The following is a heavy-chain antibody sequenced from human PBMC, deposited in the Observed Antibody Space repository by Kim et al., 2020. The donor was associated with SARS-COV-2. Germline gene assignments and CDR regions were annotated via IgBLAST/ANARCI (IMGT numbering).Heavy chain of an antibody. J-gene: IGHJ5*02. V-gene: IGHV1-46*01. Sequence: ASVKVSCKASGFTFTSHWIHWVRQAPGQGLEWLGIINPSGDTTSSAQKFQGRVTMTRDTSTSTAYMELSSLRSDDTAVYYCARDNSAGSAWWFDPLGQGT. CDR3: ARDNSAGSAWWFDP. CDR2: INPSGDTT. D-gene: IGHD2-15*01. CDR1: GFTFTSHW.